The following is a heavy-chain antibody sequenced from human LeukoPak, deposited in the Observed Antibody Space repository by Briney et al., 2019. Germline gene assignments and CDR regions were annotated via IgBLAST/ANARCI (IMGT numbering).Heavy chain of an antibody. CDR2: INSDGSST. D-gene: IGHD2-21*01. CDR1: GFTFSSYW. Sequence: GGSLRLSCAASGFTFSSYWMHWVRQAPGKGLVWVSHINSDGSSTSYADSVKGRFTISRDNAKNTLYLQMNSLRAEDTAVYYCASLTVAGDYYYYGMDVWGQGTTVTVSS. CDR3: ASLTVAGDYYYYGMDV. J-gene: IGHJ6*02. V-gene: IGHV3-74*01.